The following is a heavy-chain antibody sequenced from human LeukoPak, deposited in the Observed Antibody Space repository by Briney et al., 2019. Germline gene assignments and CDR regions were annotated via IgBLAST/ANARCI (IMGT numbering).Heavy chain of an antibody. CDR2: IKEDGTEE. D-gene: IGHD1-1*01. CDR1: GFTFSSSW. J-gene: IGHJ4*02. CDR3: ARRNDGWDFEY. Sequence: GGSLRLSCAASGFTFSSSWMTWVRQAPGKGLEWVAHIKEDGTEEYYVNSVKGRFTISRDNAKNSLYLQMNSLRAEDTAVYYCARRNDGWDFEYWGQGTLVSVSS. V-gene: IGHV3-7*05.